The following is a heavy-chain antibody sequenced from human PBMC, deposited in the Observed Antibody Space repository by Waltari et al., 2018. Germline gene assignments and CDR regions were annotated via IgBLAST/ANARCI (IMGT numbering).Heavy chain of an antibody. Sequence: QVQLVQSGGGVVRPGESLRLSCVGSTFTFGSYGLHWVRQTPGRGLEWVATTSFDGRSKFYADSVNGRFTISRENSKNTLSLFMTSLRPDDTAVYYCARDQADFWTARGAFDYWGQGSLVTVSS. J-gene: IGHJ4*02. CDR1: TFTFGSYG. CDR2: TSFDGRSK. D-gene: IGHD3-3*01. CDR3: ARDQADFWTARGAFDY. V-gene: IGHV3-30*03.